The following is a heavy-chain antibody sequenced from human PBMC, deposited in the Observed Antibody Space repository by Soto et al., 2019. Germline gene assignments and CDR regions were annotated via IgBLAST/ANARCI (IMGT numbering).Heavy chain of an antibody. CDR1: GYTFTTYE. V-gene: IGHV1-8*01. CDR2: MNPKSGYT. J-gene: IGHJ4*02. Sequence: ASVKVSCKASGYTFTTYEINWVRQATGQRLEWVGWMNPKSGYTGFAQKFQGRVSMTRDTSINTAYMELSSLRSEDTAVYYCVRVFGSIDYWGQGTLVTVSS. CDR3: VRVFGSIDY. D-gene: IGHD3-10*02.